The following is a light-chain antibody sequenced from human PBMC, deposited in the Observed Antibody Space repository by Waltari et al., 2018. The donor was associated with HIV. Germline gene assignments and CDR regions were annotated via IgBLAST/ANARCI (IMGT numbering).Light chain of an antibody. Sequence: EIVMTQSPATLSVSPGERVTLSCRASQSVITNLAWYQQKFGQPPRLLIYATSIRATNIPARFSGGGSGTEFTLTISSLQSEDFAIYYCQQYNTWPRTFGQGTKVEV. CDR3: QQYNTWPRT. V-gene: IGKV3-15*01. CDR2: ATS. CDR1: QSVITN. J-gene: IGKJ1*01.